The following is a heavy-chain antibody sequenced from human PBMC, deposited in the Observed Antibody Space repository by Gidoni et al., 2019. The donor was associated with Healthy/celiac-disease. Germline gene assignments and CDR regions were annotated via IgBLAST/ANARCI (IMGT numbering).Heavy chain of an antibody. V-gene: IGHV3-73*02. CDR2: IRSKANSYAT. CDR3: TRRSGVEAWYFDL. Sequence: EVQLVESGGGLVQPGGSLKLSCAASGFTFSGSALHWVRQASGKGLEWVGRIRSKANSYATAYAASVKGRFTISRDDSKNTAYLQMNSLKTEDTAVYYCTRRSGVEAWYFDLWGRGTLVTVSS. CDR1: GFTFSGSA. D-gene: IGHD2-2*01. J-gene: IGHJ2*01.